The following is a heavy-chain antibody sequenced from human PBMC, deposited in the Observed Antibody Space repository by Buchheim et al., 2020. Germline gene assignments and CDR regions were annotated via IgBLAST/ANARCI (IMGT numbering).Heavy chain of an antibody. CDR1: GFTFSSYS. V-gene: IGHV3-48*01. J-gene: IGHJ2*01. CDR3: ASPIWGWYFDL. CDR2: ISSSSSTI. Sequence: EVQLVESGGGLVQPGGSLRLSCAASGFTFSSYSMNWVRQAPGKGREWVTYISSSSSTIYYSESVMGRFTISRDNAKNSLYLQMNSLRAEDTAVYYCASPIWGWYFDLWGRGTL. D-gene: IGHD3-9*01.